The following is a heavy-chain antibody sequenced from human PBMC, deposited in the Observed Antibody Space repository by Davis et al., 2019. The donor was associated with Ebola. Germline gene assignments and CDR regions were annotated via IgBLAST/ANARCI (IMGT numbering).Heavy chain of an antibody. V-gene: IGHV3-23*01. CDR3: AKDAPDFDWLLFGTYYYGMDV. D-gene: IGHD3-9*01. J-gene: IGHJ6*02. Sequence: GESLKISCAASGFTFSSYAMSWVRQAPGKGLEWVSAISGSGGSTYYADYVKGRFTISRDNSKNTLYLQMNSLRADDTAVYYCAKDAPDFDWLLFGTYYYGMDVWGQGTTVTVSS. CDR1: GFTFSSYA. CDR2: ISGSGGST.